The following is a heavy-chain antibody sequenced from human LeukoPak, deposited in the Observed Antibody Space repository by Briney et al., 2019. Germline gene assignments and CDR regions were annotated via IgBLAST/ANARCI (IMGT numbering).Heavy chain of an antibody. CDR3: AREANDYVWGSYRYGRAFDY. J-gene: IGHJ4*02. D-gene: IGHD3-16*02. CDR1: GYSISSGYY. V-gene: IGHV4-38-2*02. Sequence: SETLSHTCTVSGYSISSGYYWGWIRQPPGKGLEWIGSIYHSGSTYYNPSLKSRVTISVDTSKNQFSLKLSSVTAADTAVYYCAREANDYVWGSYRYGRAFDYWGQGTLVTVSS. CDR2: IYHSGST.